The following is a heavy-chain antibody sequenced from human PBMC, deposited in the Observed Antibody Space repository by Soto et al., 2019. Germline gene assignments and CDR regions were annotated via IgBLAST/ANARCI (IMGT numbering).Heavy chain of an antibody. J-gene: IGHJ4*02. CDR2: IYYSGST. Sequence: SETLSLTCTVSGGSISSYYWSWIRQPPGKGLEWIGYIYYSGSTNYNPSLKSRVTISVDTSKNQFSLKLSSVTAADTAVYYCAGSAVAGFDYWGQGTLVTVSS. D-gene: IGHD6-19*01. V-gene: IGHV4-59*08. CDR1: GGSISSYY. CDR3: AGSAVAGFDY.